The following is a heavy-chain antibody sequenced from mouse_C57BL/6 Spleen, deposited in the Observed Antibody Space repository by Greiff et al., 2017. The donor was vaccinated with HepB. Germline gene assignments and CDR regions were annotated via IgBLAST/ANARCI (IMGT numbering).Heavy chain of an antibody. V-gene: IGHV1-64*01. CDR3: ARSRGSSFYYAMDY. D-gene: IGHD1-1*01. CDR2: IHPNSGST. Sequence: QVQLKQPGAELVKPGASVKLSCKASGYTFTSYWMHWVKQRPGQGLEWIGMIHPNSGSTNYNEKFKSKATLTVDKSSSTAYMQLSSLTSEDSAVYYSARSRGSSFYYAMDYWGQGTSVTVSS. CDR1: GYTFTSYW. J-gene: IGHJ4*01.